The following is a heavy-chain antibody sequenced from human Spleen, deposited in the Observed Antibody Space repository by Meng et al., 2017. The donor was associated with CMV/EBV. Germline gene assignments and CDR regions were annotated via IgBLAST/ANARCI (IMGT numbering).Heavy chain of an antibody. D-gene: IGHD1-1*01. J-gene: IGHJ6*02. Sequence: ASVKVSCKASGYTFTSYDVNWVRQATGQGLEWMGWMNPNSGNTGYAQKFQGRVTMTRNTSISTAYMVLSSLRSEDTAVYYCAREAFHWNDASYYYGMDVWGQGTTVTVSS. CDR1: GYTFTSYD. V-gene: IGHV1-8*01. CDR2: MNPNSGNT. CDR3: AREAFHWNDASYYYGMDV.